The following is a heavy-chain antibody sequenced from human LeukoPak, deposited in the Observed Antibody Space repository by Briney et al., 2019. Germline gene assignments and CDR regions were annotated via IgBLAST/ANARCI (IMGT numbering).Heavy chain of an antibody. V-gene: IGHV3-21*01. CDR1: GVTFSSYS. Sequence: PGGSLRLSCAASGVTFSSYSMNWVRQAPGKGLEWVSSISSSSYIYYADSVKGRFTISRDNAKNSLYLQMNSLRDEDTAVYYCARVGYYDSSGYSEVDYYYMDVWGKGTTVTVSS. CDR3: ARVGYYDSSGYSEVDYYYMDV. D-gene: IGHD3-22*01. CDR2: ISSSSYI. J-gene: IGHJ6*03.